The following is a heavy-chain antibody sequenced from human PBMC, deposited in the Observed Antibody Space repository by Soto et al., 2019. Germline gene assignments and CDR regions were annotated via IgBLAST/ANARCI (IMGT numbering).Heavy chain of an antibody. CDR3: ASSPRGYCSSTSCRELGNYYGMDV. J-gene: IGHJ6*02. D-gene: IGHD2-2*01. CDR2: IDPSDSYT. Sequence: GESLKITCKGSGYRFTSYWIGWARQMPGKGLEWMGRIDPSDSYTNYSPSFQGHVTISADKSISTAYLQWSSLKASDTAMYYCASSPRGYCSSTSCRELGNYYGMDVWGQGTTVTVSS. V-gene: IGHV5-10-1*01. CDR1: GYRFTSYW.